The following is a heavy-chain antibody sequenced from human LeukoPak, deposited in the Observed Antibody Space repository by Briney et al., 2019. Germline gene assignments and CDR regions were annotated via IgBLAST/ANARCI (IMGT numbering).Heavy chain of an antibody. J-gene: IGHJ4*02. CDR2: IGTSGNTI. D-gene: IGHD6-19*01. V-gene: IGHV3-48*01. Sequence: GGSLRLSCAASGFTFSGYIMNWVRQAPGKGLEWASFIGTSGNTIYYADSVKGRFTVSRNNAKNSLYLQMNSLRAEDTAVYYCARDQWLDYWGQGTLVTVSS. CDR1: GFTFSGYI. CDR3: ARDQWLDY.